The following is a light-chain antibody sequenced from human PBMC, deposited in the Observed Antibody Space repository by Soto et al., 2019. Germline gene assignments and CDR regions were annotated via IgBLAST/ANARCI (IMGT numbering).Light chain of an antibody. CDR3: SSYSSAIAFV. J-gene: IGLJ1*01. CDR1: SSDIGAYNY. V-gene: IGLV2-14*01. CDR2: EVT. Sequence: QSALTQPASVSGSPGQSITISCTGTSSDIGAYNYVSWYQQHPGKAPKLMIYEVTTRPSGISNRFSGSRSGNTASLSISGLQAEDEADYYCSSYSSAIAFVFGTGTKVTVL.